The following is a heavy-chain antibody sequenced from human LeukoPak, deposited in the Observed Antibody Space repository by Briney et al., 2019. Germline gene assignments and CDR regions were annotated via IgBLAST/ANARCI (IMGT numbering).Heavy chain of an antibody. D-gene: IGHD6-19*01. CDR1: GFTFSSYG. CDR2: ISGSGGST. J-gene: IGHJ4*02. Sequence: GGSLRLSCAASGFTFSSYGMHWVRQAPGKGLEWVSAISGSGGSTYCADSVKGRFTISRDNSKNTLYLQMNSLRAEDTAVYYCAKAHSSGWRPHFDYWGQGTLVTVSS. CDR3: AKAHSSGWRPHFDY. V-gene: IGHV3-23*01.